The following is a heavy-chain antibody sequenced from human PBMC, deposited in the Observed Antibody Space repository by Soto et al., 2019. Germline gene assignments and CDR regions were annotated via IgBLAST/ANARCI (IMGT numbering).Heavy chain of an antibody. CDR2: ISYGGST. Sequence: QVQLQESGPGLVKPSQTLSLTCTVSGGSINSGGYCWSWIRQHPGKGLDWIGCISYGGSTSYNPSLKSRFPISGDTSKNQFSLKLTSVTAAATAVYYCSRGILVWGQGALITVSS. V-gene: IGHV4-31*03. CDR3: SRGILV. CDR1: GGSINSGGYC. D-gene: IGHD5-18*01. J-gene: IGHJ4*02.